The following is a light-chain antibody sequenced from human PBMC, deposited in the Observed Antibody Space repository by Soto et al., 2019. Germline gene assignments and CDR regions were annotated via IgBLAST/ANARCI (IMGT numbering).Light chain of an antibody. Sequence: EIVLTQSPATLSFSPRERATHCFRASQSVSSYLAWYQQKPGQAPRLLIYDASNKAAGIPARFSGSGSGTDFTLTISSLEPEDFAVYYCQQRNNWPITFGQGTRLEIK. CDR1: QSVSSY. CDR3: QQRNNWPIT. CDR2: DAS. J-gene: IGKJ5*01. V-gene: IGKV3-11*01.